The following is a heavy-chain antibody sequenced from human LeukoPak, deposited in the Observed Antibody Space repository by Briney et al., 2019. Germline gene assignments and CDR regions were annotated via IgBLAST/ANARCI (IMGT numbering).Heavy chain of an antibody. CDR2: IAYDGRNA. Sequence: GGSLRLSCKVTGATIDRSAMHWARQAPGKGLEWVAVIAYDGRNAYYGDSVRGRFIISRDNAKKSLYLQMNSLRADDTAVYYCARDVESGWSNDYYYGMDVWGLGTTVIVSS. CDR1: GATIDRSA. J-gene: IGHJ6*02. CDR3: ARDVESGWSNDYYYGMDV. V-gene: IGHV3-30*03. D-gene: IGHD6-19*01.